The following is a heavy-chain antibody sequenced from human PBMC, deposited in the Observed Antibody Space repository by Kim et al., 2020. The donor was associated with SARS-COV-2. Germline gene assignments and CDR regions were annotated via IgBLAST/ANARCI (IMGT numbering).Heavy chain of an antibody. V-gene: IGHV5-51*01. D-gene: IGHD5-12*01. Sequence: GESLKISCKGSGYSFTSYWIGWVRQMPGKGLEWMGIIYPGDSDTRYSPSFQGQVTISADKSISTAYLQWSSLKASDTAMYYCARYEGVATTPLHYYYYGMDVWGQGTTVTVSS. CDR1: GYSFTSYW. CDR2: IYPGDSDT. J-gene: IGHJ6*02. CDR3: ARYEGVATTPLHYYYYGMDV.